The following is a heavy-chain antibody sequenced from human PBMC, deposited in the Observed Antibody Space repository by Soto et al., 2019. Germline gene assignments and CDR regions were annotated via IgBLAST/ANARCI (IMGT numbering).Heavy chain of an antibody. V-gene: IGHV4-39*01. CDR2: IYYSGST. J-gene: IGHJ4*02. Sequence: QLQLQESGPGLVKPSETLSLTCTVSGGSISSSSYYWGWIRQPPGKGLEWIGSIYYSGSTYYNPSLKSRVTISVDTSKNQFSLKLSSVTAADTAVYYCARLWYSSSWPDYWGQGTLVTVSS. CDR3: ARLWYSSSWPDY. D-gene: IGHD6-13*01. CDR1: GGSISSSSYY.